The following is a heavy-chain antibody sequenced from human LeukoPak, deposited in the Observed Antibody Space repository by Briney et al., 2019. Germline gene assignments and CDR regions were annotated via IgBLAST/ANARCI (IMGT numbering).Heavy chain of an antibody. CDR1: GFTFSSYS. J-gene: IGHJ4*02. V-gene: IGHV3-21*01. Sequence: GGSLRLSCAASGFTFSSYSMNWVRQAPGKGLEWVSSISSSSSYIYYADSVKGRFTISRDNAKNSLYLQMNSLRAEDTAVYYCARDRARSYYYDSSGYYSPFDCWGQGTLVTVSS. CDR3: ARDRARSYYYDSSGYYSPFDC. CDR2: ISSSSSYI. D-gene: IGHD3-22*01.